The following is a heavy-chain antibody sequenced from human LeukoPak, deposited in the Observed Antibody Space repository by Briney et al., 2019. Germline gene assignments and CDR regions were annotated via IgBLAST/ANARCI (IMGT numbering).Heavy chain of an antibody. J-gene: IGHJ4*02. CDR1: GGSISSYY. CDR3: ARTGYYDILTGYYRD. CDR2: IYYTGAT. V-gene: IGHV4-59*12. D-gene: IGHD3-9*01. Sequence: TASETLSLTCTVSGGSISSYYWSWIRLPPGKGLEWIGYIYYTGATYYNPSLKSRVTISLDTSKNQFSLQLSSVTAADTAMYYCARTGYYDILTGYYRDWGQGTLVTVSS.